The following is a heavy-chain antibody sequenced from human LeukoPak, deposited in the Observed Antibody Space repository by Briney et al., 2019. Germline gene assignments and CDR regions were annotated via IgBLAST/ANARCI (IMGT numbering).Heavy chain of an antibody. CDR2: INSDGSST. CDR1: GFTFSSYW. J-gene: IGHJ4*02. Sequence: GGSLRLSCAASGFTFSSYWMRWVRQAPGKGLVWVSRINSDGSSTSYADSVKGRFTISRDNAKNTLYLQMNSLRAEDTAVYYCARGPSYYYDSSSYFVYWGQGTLVTVSS. D-gene: IGHD3-22*01. CDR3: ARGPSYYYDSSSYFVY. V-gene: IGHV3-74*01.